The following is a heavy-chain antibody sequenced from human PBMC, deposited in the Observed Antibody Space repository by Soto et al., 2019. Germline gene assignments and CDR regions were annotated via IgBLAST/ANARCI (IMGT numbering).Heavy chain of an antibody. CDR1: GFSFSADGVG. V-gene: IGHV2-5*02. J-gene: IGHJ3*01. CDR2: IYWDDDT. D-gene: IGHD3-16*01. CDR3: AHAFGGTSWPNDAFDV. Sequence: HITLKESGPTLVKPTQTLTLTCIFSGFSFSADGVGVGWIRQPPGKTLEWLALIYWDDDTRYRPSLKSRLTSTKDSSKYQVVLTMTNMDPLDTATYYCAHAFGGTSWPNDAFDVWGQGTVDTVSS.